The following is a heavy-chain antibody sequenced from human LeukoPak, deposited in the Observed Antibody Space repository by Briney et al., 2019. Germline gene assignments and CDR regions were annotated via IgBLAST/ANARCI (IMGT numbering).Heavy chain of an antibody. CDR2: VNPNSGNT. CDR3: ARPSWGSFSVYLGY. J-gene: IGHJ4*02. V-gene: IGHV1-8*02. D-gene: IGHD7-27*01. CDR1: GYTFSTYD. Sequence: ASVKVSCKASGYTFSTYDINWVRQAAGQGLEWMGWVNPNSGNTGYAQKFQGRVTMTRNTSISTAYMELSSLRSEDTAVYYCARPSWGSFSVYLGYWGQGTLVTVSS.